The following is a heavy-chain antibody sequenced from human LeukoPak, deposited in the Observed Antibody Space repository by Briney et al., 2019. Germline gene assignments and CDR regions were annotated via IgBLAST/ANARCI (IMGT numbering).Heavy chain of an antibody. V-gene: IGHV3-64D*06. Sequence: GGSLRLSCSASGFAFSIYTMYWVRQAPGKGPEYVSTISGSGNGGSIYYADSVKGRFTISRDDSKSTLYLQMNSLRSEDTAVYYCVKDFGRVRGTPDSWGQGTLVTVSS. D-gene: IGHD3-10*01. CDR3: VKDFGRVRGTPDS. J-gene: IGHJ4*02. CDR2: ISGSGNGGSI. CDR1: GFAFSIYT.